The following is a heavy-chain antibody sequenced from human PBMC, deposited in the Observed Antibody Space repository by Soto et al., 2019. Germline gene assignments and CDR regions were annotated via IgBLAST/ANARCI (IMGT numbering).Heavy chain of an antibody. CDR3: AREASVLIPATKPSRFES. CDR2: ISPYGGYT. Sequence: GSVKVSCKGFGYSFMKYGINWVRQAPGEGLEWVGWISPYGGYTHSAQKFHGRLTLTTDTAASTAYMELRILRSADTALYYCAREASVLIPATKPSRFESWGQGTLVSASS. J-gene: IGHJ4*02. CDR1: GYSFMKYG. V-gene: IGHV1-18*01. D-gene: IGHD2-8*01.